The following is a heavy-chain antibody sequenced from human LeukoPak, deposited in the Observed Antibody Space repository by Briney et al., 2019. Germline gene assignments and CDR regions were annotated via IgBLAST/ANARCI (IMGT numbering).Heavy chain of an antibody. CDR1: GYTFTGYY. D-gene: IGHD4-23*01. J-gene: IGHJ6*02. Sequence: GASVKVSCKASGYTFTGYYMHWVRQAPGQGLEWMGWINPNSGGTNYAQKFQGRVTMTRDTSISTAYMELSRLRSDDTAVYYCARDYAITTVAPEDYYGMDVWGQGTTVTVSS. CDR2: INPNSGGT. CDR3: ARDYAITTVAPEDYYGMDV. V-gene: IGHV1-2*02.